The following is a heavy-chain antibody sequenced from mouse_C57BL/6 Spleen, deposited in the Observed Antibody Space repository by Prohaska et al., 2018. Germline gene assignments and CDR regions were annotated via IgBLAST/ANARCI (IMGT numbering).Heavy chain of an antibody. Sequence: QVQLQQPGAELVRPGTSVKLSCKASGYTFTSYWMHWVKQRPGQGLEWIGVIDPSDSYTNYNQKFKGKATLTVDKSSSTAYMELRSLTSEDSAVYYCAPYYDYDRGFAYWGQGTLVTVSA. CDR3: APYYDYDRGFAY. CDR1: GYTFTSYW. V-gene: IGHV1-59*01. D-gene: IGHD2-4*01. CDR2: IDPSDSYT. J-gene: IGHJ3*01.